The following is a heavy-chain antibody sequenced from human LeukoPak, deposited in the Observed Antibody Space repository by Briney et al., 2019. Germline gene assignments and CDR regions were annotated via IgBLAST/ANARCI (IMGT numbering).Heavy chain of an antibody. J-gene: IGHJ4*02. CDR3: AKGPLRGTAAAIDY. D-gene: IGHD2-2*01. CDR1: GFTFSSYW. CDR2: ISYDGRNK. Sequence: GGSLRLSCAASGFTFSSYWMTWVRQAPGKGLEWVAVISYDGRNKHYPDSVKGRFTISRDISTDTLWLQMDSLRTEDTAVYYCAKGPLRGTAAAIDYWGQGTLVTVSS. V-gene: IGHV3-30*18.